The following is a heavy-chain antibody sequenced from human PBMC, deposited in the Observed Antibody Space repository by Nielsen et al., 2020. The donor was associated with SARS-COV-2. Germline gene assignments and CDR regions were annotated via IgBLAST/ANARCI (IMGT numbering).Heavy chain of an antibody. CDR3: ASGDSSSWYYWFDP. D-gene: IGHD6-13*01. J-gene: IGHJ5*02. V-gene: IGHV3-13*04. Sequence: GESLKISCAASGFTFSSYDMHWVRQATGKGLEWVSAIGTAGDTYYPGSVKGRFTISRENAKNSLYLQMNSLRAGDTAVYYCASGDSSSWYYWFDPWGQGTLVTVSS. CDR1: GFTFSSYD. CDR2: IGTAGDT.